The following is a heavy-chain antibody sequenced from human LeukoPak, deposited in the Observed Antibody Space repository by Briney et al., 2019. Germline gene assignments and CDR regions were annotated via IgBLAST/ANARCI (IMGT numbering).Heavy chain of an antibody. CDR1: GFTFSNYG. D-gene: IGHD5-24*01. J-gene: IGHJ4*02. Sequence: GGSLRLSCAASGFTFSNYGMHWVRQAPGKGLEWVAFIRYDGSNKYYADSVKGRFTISRDNSKNTLFLQMNSLRAEDTAVYYCAKSGYNRFDYWGQGTRVTVSS. CDR2: IRYDGSNK. V-gene: IGHV3-30*02. CDR3: AKSGYNRFDY.